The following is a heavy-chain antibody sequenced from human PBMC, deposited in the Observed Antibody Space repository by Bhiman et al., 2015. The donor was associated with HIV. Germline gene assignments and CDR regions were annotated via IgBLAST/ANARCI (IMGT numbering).Heavy chain of an antibody. CDR2: ISSSGYYI. D-gene: IGHD1-26*01. J-gene: IGHJ4*02. V-gene: IGHV3-21*01. Sequence: EVQLVESGGGFVQPGGSLRLSCAASGFTFSTFSMNWVRQAPGKGLEWVSSISSSGYYIYYADSLKGRFTISRDNAKNSLYLQMDSLRAEDTAVYFCARDPGGSYFDYWGQGTLVTVSS. CDR1: GFTFSTFS. CDR3: ARDPGGSYFDY.